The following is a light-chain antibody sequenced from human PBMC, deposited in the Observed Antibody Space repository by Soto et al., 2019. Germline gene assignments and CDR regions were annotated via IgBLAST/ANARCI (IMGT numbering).Light chain of an antibody. CDR3: QQYNNWPPIT. CDR1: QTVSGSY. V-gene: IGKV3D-15*01. Sequence: IVLTQSPGTLSLSPGERATLSCRASQTVSGSYLAWYQHKPGQAPRLLIHGASTRATGIPDRFSGSGSGTDFTLTISSLQSEDFAVYYCQQYNNWPPITFGQGTRLEIK. CDR2: GAS. J-gene: IGKJ5*01.